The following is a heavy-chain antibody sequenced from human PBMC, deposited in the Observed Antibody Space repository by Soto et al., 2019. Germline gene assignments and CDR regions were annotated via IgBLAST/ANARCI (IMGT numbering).Heavy chain of an antibody. J-gene: IGHJ6*02. CDR3: AMVDNYVTPTPLDV. V-gene: IGHV1-18*01. CDR2: ISPYCGNT. Sequence: QVQLVQSGDEVRKPGSSVKVSCKASGYIFVNYGIAWVRQAPGQGLEWMGWISPYCGNTHYASKVQGRLTMTTDTYTRTAYVDLGSLTSDVTPVYYCAMVDNYVTPTPLDVWGQGTTVTVSS. D-gene: IGHD3-16*01. CDR1: GYIFVNYG.